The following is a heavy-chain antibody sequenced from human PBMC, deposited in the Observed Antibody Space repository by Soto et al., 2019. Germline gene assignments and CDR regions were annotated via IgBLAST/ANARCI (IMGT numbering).Heavy chain of an antibody. D-gene: IGHD3-16*01. CDR3: ARGGGIPNYSSYYGMDV. Sequence: SETLSLTCAVSGGSISSGGYSWSWIRQPPGRGLEWIGYIYHSRSTYYNPSLKSRITISVDRSKNQFSLKLSSVTAADTAVYYCARGGGIPNYSSYYGMDVWGQGTTVTVSS. J-gene: IGHJ6*02. CDR2: IYHSRST. CDR1: GGSISSGGYS. V-gene: IGHV4-30-2*01.